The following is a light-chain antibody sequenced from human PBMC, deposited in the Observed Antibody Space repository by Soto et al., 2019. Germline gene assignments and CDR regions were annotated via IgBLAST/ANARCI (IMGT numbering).Light chain of an antibody. J-gene: IGKJ1*01. CDR2: KAS. CDR3: QQYNSYPWT. Sequence: DSQMTQSPSTLSASVGDRVSITCRASQSINVWLAWYQQRPGKAPKLLIYKASSLESGVPSRFSGSGSGTEFTLTITSMHPDDFATYYCQQYNSYPWTFGQGTKVEIK. V-gene: IGKV1-5*03. CDR1: QSINVW.